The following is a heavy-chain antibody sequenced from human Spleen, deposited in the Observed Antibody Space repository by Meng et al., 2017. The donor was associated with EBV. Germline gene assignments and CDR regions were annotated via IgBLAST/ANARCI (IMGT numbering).Heavy chain of an antibody. CDR3: ARRKLAAAVRFDS. Sequence: LMQWGPGLLNPAGPLSLPGAGYGGAISGYYGSWIRQPPGKGLEWIGEVNHSGITNYNASLESRVTVSVDTTRNQFSLRLKSVTAADTAVYFCARRKLAAAVRFDSWGQGILVTVSS. D-gene: IGHD6-13*01. V-gene: IGHV4-34*01. J-gene: IGHJ4*02. CDR1: GGAISGYY. CDR2: VNHSGIT.